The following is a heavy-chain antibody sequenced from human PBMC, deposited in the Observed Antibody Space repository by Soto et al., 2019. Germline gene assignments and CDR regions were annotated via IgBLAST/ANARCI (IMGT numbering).Heavy chain of an antibody. Sequence: GGSLRLSCAASGFTFSSYTMSWVRQAPGKGLEWISAVSGSGGGTYYAGSVKGRFTISRDNSKDTLYLQMNNLRAEDTAVYYCAKPPDYNWNDYWGQGTLVTVSS. D-gene: IGHD1-20*01. CDR1: GFTFSSYT. J-gene: IGHJ4*02. V-gene: IGHV3-23*01. CDR2: VSGSGGGT. CDR3: AKPPDYNWNDY.